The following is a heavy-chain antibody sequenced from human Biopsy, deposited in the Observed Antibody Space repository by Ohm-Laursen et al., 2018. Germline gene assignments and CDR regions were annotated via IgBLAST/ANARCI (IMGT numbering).Heavy chain of an antibody. CDR3: GNEVYGRDY. CDR1: GGSISSDY. CDR2: IYYSGST. V-gene: IGHV4-59*12. Sequence: SETLSRTCTVSGGSISSDYWIWIRQTPGKGLEWIGYIYYSGSTNYNPSLKSRVNISADKSNNQFSLKLTSVTSADTAVYFCGNEVYGRDYWGLGALVTVSS. D-gene: IGHD2-15*01. J-gene: IGHJ4*02.